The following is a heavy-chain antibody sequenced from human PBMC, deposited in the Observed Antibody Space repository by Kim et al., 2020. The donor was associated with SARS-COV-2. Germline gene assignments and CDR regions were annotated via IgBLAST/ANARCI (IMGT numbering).Heavy chain of an antibody. D-gene: IGHD3-16*01. CDR2: MCNIGTT. J-gene: IGHJ6*02. CDR3: ARDGGYNYYGMDV. CDR1: GFSVSGHY. V-gene: IGHV3-53*04. Sequence: GGSLRLSCAVSGFSVSGHYMTWVRQAPGKGLEWVSVMCNIGTTYYADSVKGRFTISRHISNNTLYLQMNSLRTEDTAVYYCARDGGYNYYGMDVWGQGTSVTVSS.